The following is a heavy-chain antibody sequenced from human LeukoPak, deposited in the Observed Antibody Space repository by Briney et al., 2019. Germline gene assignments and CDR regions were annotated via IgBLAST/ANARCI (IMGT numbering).Heavy chain of an antibody. D-gene: IGHD6-19*01. CDR1: GGSISDHY. CDR2: IYSSGSA. V-gene: IGHV4-4*07. CDR3: ARDVRYASGWSTPES. Sequence: SETLSLTCTVSGGSISDHYWSWIRQPSGKGLEWIGRIYSSGSANHSPSLKSRVSMSVDTSNNYFSLNLTSVTAADTALYFCARDVRYASGWSTPESWGQGILVTVSS. J-gene: IGHJ5*02.